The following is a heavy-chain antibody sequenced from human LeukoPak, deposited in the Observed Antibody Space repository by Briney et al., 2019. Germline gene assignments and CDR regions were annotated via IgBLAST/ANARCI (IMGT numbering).Heavy chain of an antibody. D-gene: IGHD3-10*01. CDR3: ARAGPGNYYNYPPGD. CDR2: IKQDGSEK. J-gene: IGHJ4*02. Sequence: GGSLRLSCAASGFAFYSYWMSWVRQAPGKGLEWLANIKQDGSEKYYVDSVKGRFTISRDNVKNSLYLQMNSLRADDTAVYYCARAGPGNYYNYPPGDWGQGTLVTVSS. CDR1: GFAFYSYW. V-gene: IGHV3-7*01.